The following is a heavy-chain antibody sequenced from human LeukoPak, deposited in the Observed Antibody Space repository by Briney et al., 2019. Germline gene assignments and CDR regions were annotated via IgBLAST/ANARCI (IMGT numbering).Heavy chain of an antibody. D-gene: IGHD2-21*02. J-gene: IGHJ3*02. Sequence: GGSLRLSCAASGFTFSSYSMNWVRQAPGKGLEWVSYISSSSSTIYYADSVKGRFTISRDNAENSLYLQMNSLRDEDTAVYYCARDMCGGDCNDAFDIWGQGTMVTVSS. CDR3: ARDMCGGDCNDAFDI. CDR1: GFTFSSYS. CDR2: ISSSSSTI. V-gene: IGHV3-48*02.